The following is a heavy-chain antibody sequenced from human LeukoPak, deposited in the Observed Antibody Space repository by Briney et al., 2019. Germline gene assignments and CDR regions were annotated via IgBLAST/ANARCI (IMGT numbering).Heavy chain of an antibody. CDR3: AKDSAPNAPRYDSSGYYDY. CDR1: GFTFSSYG. V-gene: IGHV3-30*02. D-gene: IGHD3-22*01. Sequence: GGSLRLSCAASGFTFSSYGMHWVRQAPGKGLEWVAFIRYDGSNKYYADSVKGRFAISRDNSKNTLYLQMNSLRAEDTAVYYCAKDSAPNAPRYDSSGYYDYWGQGTLVTVSS. J-gene: IGHJ4*02. CDR2: IRYDGSNK.